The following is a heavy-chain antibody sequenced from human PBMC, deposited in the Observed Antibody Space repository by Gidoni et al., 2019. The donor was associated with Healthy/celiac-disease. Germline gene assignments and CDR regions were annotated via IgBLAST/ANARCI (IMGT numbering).Heavy chain of an antibody. Sequence: QAQLQQWGAGLLKPSETLSLTCAVHGGSFSGYYWSWIRQPPGKGLEWIVEINHSGSTNYDPSIKSRVTISGDTSKNQYSLKLSSVTAADTAVYYCAGDVGYSSVEEYGMDVWGQGTTVTVSS. CDR1: GGSFSGYY. CDR3: AGDVGYSSVEEYGMDV. J-gene: IGHJ6*02. CDR2: INHSGST. D-gene: IGHD5-18*01. V-gene: IGHV4-34*01.